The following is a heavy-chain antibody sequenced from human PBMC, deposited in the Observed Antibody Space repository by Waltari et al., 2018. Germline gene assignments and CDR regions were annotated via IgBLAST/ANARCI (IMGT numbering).Heavy chain of an antibody. CDR3: AKDSLFLSGSYFRH. D-gene: IGHD1-26*01. Sequence: EVQLLESGGGFVQPGGSLRLSCAASGFAFSSNAMSWVRLAPGKVLEWVSVIYAGGNTYDADSVKGRFNISRDNSKNTVYLQMNGLRGEDTGLYYCAKDSLFLSGSYFRHWGLGTLVTVSS. V-gene: IGHV3-23*03. J-gene: IGHJ1*01. CDR2: IYAGGNT. CDR1: GFAFSSNA.